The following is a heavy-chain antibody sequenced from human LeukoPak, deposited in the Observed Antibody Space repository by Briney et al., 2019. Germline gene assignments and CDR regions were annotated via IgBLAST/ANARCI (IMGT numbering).Heavy chain of an antibody. V-gene: IGHV3-23*01. Sequence: GGSLRLSCAASGFTFSSYAMSWVRQVPGKGLEWVSAISGSGGRGTTYYADSAKGRFTISRDNAKNTMYLQMNSLSVEDTAVYYCAKDIAASGLPRIFDFWGQGTLVTDSS. CDR3: AKDIAASGLPRIFDF. CDR1: GFTFSSYA. CDR2: ISGSGGRGTT. J-gene: IGHJ4*02. D-gene: IGHD6-13*01.